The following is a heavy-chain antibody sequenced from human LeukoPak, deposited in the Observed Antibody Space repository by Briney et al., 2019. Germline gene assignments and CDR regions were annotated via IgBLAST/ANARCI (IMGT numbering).Heavy chain of an antibody. J-gene: IGHJ4*02. CDR1: GESFGGYY. D-gene: IGHD1-26*01. V-gene: IGHV4-34*01. CDR3: ANQIVGGRADD. Sequence: SETLSLTCAVYGESFGGYYWTWIRQPPGKGLEWIGTIYYSGSAYYNPSLKSRVTISVDTSMNQFSLKLSSVTAADTAVYYCANQIVGGRADDWGQGTLVTVSS. CDR2: IYYSGSA.